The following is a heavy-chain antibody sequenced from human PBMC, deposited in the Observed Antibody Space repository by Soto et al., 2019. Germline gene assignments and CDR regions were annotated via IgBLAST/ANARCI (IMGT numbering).Heavy chain of an antibody. V-gene: IGHV6-1*01. CDR2: TYYRSKWYN. J-gene: IGHJ5*02. Sequence: SQTLSLTCVISGDSSSRNSAVWDWIRQSPSRGLEWLGRTYYRSKWYNDYAVSVKSRITINPDTSKSQFSLQLNSMTPEDTAVYYRAGVFRGFDTWGQGTLVTL. CDR1: GDSSSRNSAV. D-gene: IGHD3-10*02. CDR3: AGVFRGFDT.